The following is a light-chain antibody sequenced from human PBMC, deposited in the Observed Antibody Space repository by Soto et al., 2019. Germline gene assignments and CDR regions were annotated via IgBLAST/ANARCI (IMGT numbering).Light chain of an antibody. J-gene: IGKJ1*01. CDR2: GAS. CDR3: QQYSDSPT. CDR1: RTVSSK. V-gene: IGKV3D-15*01. Sequence: EIVMTQSPATLSVSPGERATLSCRASRTVSSKLAWYQQKPGQAPCLLIYGASTRATGIPARFSGSGSGTEFTLTISSLQSEDFAVYYCQQYSDSPTFGLGTKVEIK.